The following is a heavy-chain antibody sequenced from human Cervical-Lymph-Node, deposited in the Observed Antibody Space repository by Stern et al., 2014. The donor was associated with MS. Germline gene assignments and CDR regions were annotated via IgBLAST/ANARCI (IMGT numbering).Heavy chain of an antibody. CDR2: IYPYDSAT. V-gene: IGHV5-51*01. CDR3: ARHVQGFDY. Sequence: VQLVQSGAEVKKPGESLKISCKLSGYRFTIYYIAWVRQMPGKGLEWMGVIYPYDSATTYSPSFQGQVTISADKSITTAFLQCSSLRASDTAMYYCARHVQGFDYWGQGTLVTVSS. CDR1: GYRFTIYY. J-gene: IGHJ4*02.